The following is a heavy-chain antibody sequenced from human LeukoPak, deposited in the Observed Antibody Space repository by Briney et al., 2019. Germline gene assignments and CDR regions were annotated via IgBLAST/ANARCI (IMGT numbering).Heavy chain of an antibody. J-gene: IGHJ6*03. CDR2: FSSFSSFI. Sequence: PGGSLRLSCTASGFTFGDYAMSWVRQAPGKGLEWVSSFSSFSSFIYYADSVKGRFTISTDNAKNSLYLQMNSLRGEDTAVYYCATSPAQKYYMDVWGKGTTVTVSS. CDR1: GFTFGDYA. CDR3: ATSPAQKYYMDV. V-gene: IGHV3-21*01.